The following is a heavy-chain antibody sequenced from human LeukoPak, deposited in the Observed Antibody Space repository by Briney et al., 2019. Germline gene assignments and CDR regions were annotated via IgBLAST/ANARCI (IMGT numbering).Heavy chain of an antibody. V-gene: IGHV1-2*02. J-gene: IGHJ4*02. CDR3: ARVRGSAAAGSLGY. CDR2: INPNSGGT. CDR1: GYTFTGYY. D-gene: IGHD6-13*01. Sequence: ASVKVSCKASGYTFTGYYMHWVRQAPGQGLEWMGWINPNSGGTDYAQNFQGRVTMTRDTSISTAYMDLRRLRSDDTAMYYCARVRGSAAAGSLGYWGQGTLVNVPS.